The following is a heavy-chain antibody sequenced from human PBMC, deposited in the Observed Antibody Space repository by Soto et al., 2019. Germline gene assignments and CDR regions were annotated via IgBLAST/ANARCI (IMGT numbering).Heavy chain of an antibody. Sequence: PSETLSLTCAVYGGSFSGYYWSWIRQPPGKGLEWIGEINHSGSTNYNPSLKSRVTISVDTSKNQFSLKLSSVTAADTAVYYCARGRNNYYDSSGYGSHWGQGTLVTVSS. D-gene: IGHD3-22*01. CDR2: INHSGST. J-gene: IGHJ4*02. V-gene: IGHV4-34*01. CDR1: GGSFSGYY. CDR3: ARGRNNYYDSSGYGSH.